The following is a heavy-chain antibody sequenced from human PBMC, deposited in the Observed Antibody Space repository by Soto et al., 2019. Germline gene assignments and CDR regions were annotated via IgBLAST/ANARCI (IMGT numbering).Heavy chain of an antibody. J-gene: IGHJ3*02. V-gene: IGHV4-59*01. CDR1: GDSIGGYS. CDR2: IHYNGNT. Sequence: SETLSLTCTVAGDSIGGYSWSWIRQPPGKGLEWIGNIHYNGNTKYSPSLKSRVTISVDTSKNQFSLKLSSVTAADTAVYYCARGDCSGGSCYSVDIWGQGTMVTVSS. D-gene: IGHD2-15*01. CDR3: ARGDCSGGSCYSVDI.